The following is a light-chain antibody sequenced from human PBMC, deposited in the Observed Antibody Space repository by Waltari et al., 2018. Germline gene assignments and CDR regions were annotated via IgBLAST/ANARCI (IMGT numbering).Light chain of an antibody. Sequence: EVVMTQSPATLSVSPGERVSLSCRASQSAKTSLAWYQQTPGQAPRLLIYRASTRAAVVPDRFSGSGSGTEFTLTISSLQSEDSAIYYCQQYNIWPWTFGPGTNVDIK. CDR3: QQYNIWPWT. CDR1: QSAKTS. CDR2: RAS. V-gene: IGKV3D-15*01. J-gene: IGKJ1*01.